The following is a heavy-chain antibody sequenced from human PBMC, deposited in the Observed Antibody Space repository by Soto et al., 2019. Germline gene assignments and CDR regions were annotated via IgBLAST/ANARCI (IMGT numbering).Heavy chain of an antibody. CDR2: IIPIFGTA. CDR1: GGTFSSYA. D-gene: IGHD3-22*01. Sequence: SVKVSCKASGGTFSSYAISWVRQAPGQGLEWMGGIIPIFGTANYAQKFQGRVTITADESTSTAYMELSSLRSEDTAVYYCARDRYYYDSSGSFLFQHWGQGTLVTVSS. J-gene: IGHJ1*01. V-gene: IGHV1-69*13. CDR3: ARDRYYYDSSGSFLFQH.